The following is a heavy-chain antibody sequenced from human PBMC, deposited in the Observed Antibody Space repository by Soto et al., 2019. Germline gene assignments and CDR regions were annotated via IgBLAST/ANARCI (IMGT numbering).Heavy chain of an antibody. Sequence: SETLSLTCAVYGVSFSGYYWSWIRQPPGKGLEWIGEINHSGSTNYNPSLKSRVTISVDTSKNQFSLKLSSVTAADTAVYYCARVDTAMVTHYGMDVWGQGTTVTVSS. J-gene: IGHJ6*02. CDR2: INHSGST. V-gene: IGHV4-34*01. D-gene: IGHD5-18*01. CDR3: ARVDTAMVTHYGMDV. CDR1: GVSFSGYY.